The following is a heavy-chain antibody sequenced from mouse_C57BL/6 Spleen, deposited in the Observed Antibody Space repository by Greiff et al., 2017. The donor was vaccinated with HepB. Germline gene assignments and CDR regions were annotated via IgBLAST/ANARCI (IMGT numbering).Heavy chain of an antibody. V-gene: IGHV14-1*01. CDR3: TRAYYSNYDGFAY. CDR1: GFNIKDYY. D-gene: IGHD2-5*01. Sequence: LVESGAELVRPGASVKLSCTASGFNIKDYYMHWVKQRPEQGLEWIGRIDPEDGDTEYAPKFQGKATMTADTSSNTAYLQLSSLTSEDTAVYYCTRAYYSNYDGFAYWGQGTLVTVSA. J-gene: IGHJ3*01. CDR2: IDPEDGDT.